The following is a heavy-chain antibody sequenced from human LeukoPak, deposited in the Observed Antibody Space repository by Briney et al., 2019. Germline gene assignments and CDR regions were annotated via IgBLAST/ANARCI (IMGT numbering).Heavy chain of an antibody. J-gene: IGHJ4*02. V-gene: IGHV3-64*02. CDR3: ARKVTTVGGYYFDY. CDR1: GFTFSSYA. CDR2: ISRNGGST. D-gene: IGHD4-11*01. Sequence: GGSLRLSCAASGFTFSSYAMHWVRQAPGKGLECVSAISRNGGSTYYADSVKGRFTISRDNSKNTLYLQMGSLRAEDMAVYYCARKVTTVGGYYFDYWGQGTLVTVSS.